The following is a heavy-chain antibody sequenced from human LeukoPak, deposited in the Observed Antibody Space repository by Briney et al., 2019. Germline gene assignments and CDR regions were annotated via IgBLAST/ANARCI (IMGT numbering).Heavy chain of an antibody. CDR1: GYTFTSYY. CDR3: AREGEVRDYGGNPAGFDY. Sequence: ASVQVSCKASGYTFTSYYMHWVRQAPGQGLEWMGIINPSGGSTSYAQKFQGRVTMTRDTSTSTVYMELSSLRSEDTAVYYCAREGEVRDYGGNPAGFDYWGQGTLVTVSS. CDR2: INPSGGST. J-gene: IGHJ4*02. V-gene: IGHV1-46*01. D-gene: IGHD4-23*01.